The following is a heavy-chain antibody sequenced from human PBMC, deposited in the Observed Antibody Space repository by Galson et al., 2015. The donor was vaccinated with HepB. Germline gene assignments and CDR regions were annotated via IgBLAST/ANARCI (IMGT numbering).Heavy chain of an antibody. CDR1: GFTFNDHG. Sequence: SLRLSCAVSGFTFNDHGMHWVRQAPGKGLEWVAVISYDETNKYYADSVKGRFTISRDNSKNMLYLQMNSLRVEDTAFYYCAKDGPGGVGVTLDYWGQGTPVTVSS. CDR3: AKDGPGGVGVTLDY. CDR2: ISYDETNK. V-gene: IGHV3-30*18. J-gene: IGHJ4*02. D-gene: IGHD1-26*01.